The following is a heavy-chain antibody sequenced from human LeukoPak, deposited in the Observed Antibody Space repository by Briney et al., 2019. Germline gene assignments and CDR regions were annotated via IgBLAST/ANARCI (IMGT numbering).Heavy chain of an antibody. CDR3: ARVRGFIWDIAAAGGGRFDY. D-gene: IGHD6-13*01. Sequence: GASVKVSCKASGYTFTGYYMHWVRQAPGQGLEWMGWINPNSGGTNYAQKFQGRVTMTRDTSISTAYMELSRLRSDDTAVYYCARVRGFIWDIAAAGGGRFDYWGQGTLVTVSS. CDR1: GYTFTGYY. CDR2: INPNSGGT. J-gene: IGHJ4*02. V-gene: IGHV1-2*02.